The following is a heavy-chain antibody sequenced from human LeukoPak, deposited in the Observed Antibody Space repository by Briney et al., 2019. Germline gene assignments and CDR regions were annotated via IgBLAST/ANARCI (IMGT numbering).Heavy chain of an antibody. CDR3: ARDSELRYFDWLLAKTLYYYYGMDV. V-gene: IGHV1-18*01. D-gene: IGHD3-9*01. Sequence: ASVKVSCKASGYTFTSYGISWVRQAPGQGLEWMGWISAYNGNTNYAQKLQGRVTMTTDTSTSTAYMELRSLRSDDTAVYYCARDSELRYFDWLLAKTLYYYYGMDVWGQGTTVTVSS. CDR2: ISAYNGNT. CDR1: GYTFTSYG. J-gene: IGHJ6*02.